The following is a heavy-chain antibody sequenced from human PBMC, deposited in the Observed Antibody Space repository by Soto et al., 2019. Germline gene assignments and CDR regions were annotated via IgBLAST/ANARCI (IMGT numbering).Heavy chain of an antibody. D-gene: IGHD2-15*01. CDR2: IIPILGIA. Sequence: ASVKVSCKASGGTFSSYTIGWVRQAPGQGLEWMGRIIPILGIANYAQKFQGRVTITADKSTSTAYMELSSLRSEDTAVYYCAITEGYCSGGSCYWPGYWGQGTLVTVSS. CDR3: AITEGYCSGGSCYWPGY. V-gene: IGHV1-69*02. CDR1: GGTFSSYT. J-gene: IGHJ4*02.